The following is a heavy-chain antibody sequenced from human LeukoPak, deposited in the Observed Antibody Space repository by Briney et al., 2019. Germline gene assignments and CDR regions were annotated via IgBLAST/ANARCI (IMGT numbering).Heavy chain of an antibody. D-gene: IGHD1-26*01. CDR1: GFTFSSHD. Sequence: GGSLRLSCAASGFTFSSHDMHWVRQATGKGLEWVSAIGVAANTFYSGSVKGRFTISKENAKNSLYLLMSSLRAEDTAVYYCARQNTPHGNFDYWGQGTLVTVSS. CDR2: IGVAANT. J-gene: IGHJ4*02. CDR3: ARQNTPHGNFDY. V-gene: IGHV3-13*01.